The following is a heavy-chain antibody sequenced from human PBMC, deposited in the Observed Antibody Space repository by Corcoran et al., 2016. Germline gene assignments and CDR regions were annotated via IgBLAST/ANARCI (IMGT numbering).Heavy chain of an antibody. V-gene: IGHV3-15*01. Sequence: EVQLVESGGGLVKPGGSLRLSCAASGFTFNNAWMTWVRQAPGKGLEWVGRIKSLTDGGTTDYTAPVKGRFTISRDDSRNTLYLQMNRLKSEDTGVYYCTASVTPTGGAFDLWGQGTMVTASS. D-gene: IGHD1-1*01. CDR1: GFTFNNAW. J-gene: IGHJ3*01. CDR2: IKSLTDGGTT. CDR3: TASVTPTGGAFDL.